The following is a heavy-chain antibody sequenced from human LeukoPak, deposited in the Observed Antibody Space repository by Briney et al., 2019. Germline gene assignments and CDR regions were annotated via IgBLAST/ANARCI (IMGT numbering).Heavy chain of an antibody. CDR1: GFTVSDYY. J-gene: IGHJ4*02. Sequence: GGSLRLSCAASGFTVSDYYMSWIRQAPGKGLEWVSYISSSGSTIYYADSVKGRFTISRDNAKNSLYLQMNSLRAEDTAVYYCARDSSSWYFSYIEFDYWGQGTLVTVSS. V-gene: IGHV3-11*01. CDR2: ISSSGSTI. D-gene: IGHD6-13*01. CDR3: ARDSSSWYFSYIEFDY.